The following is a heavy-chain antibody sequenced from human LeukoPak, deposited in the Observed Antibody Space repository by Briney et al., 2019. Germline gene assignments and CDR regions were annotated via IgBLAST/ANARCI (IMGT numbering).Heavy chain of an antibody. CDR1: GFSFITYG. V-gene: IGHV3-30*02. D-gene: IGHD1-26*01. CDR3: AKGLSGSYYYYMDV. CDR2: MSNDGSDK. Sequence: HPGGSLRLSCAEFGFSFITYGMHWARQAPGKGLEWVAFMSNDGSDKLHRDSVKGRFTISRDNSKNTLYLQMTRLRDDDTAVYFCAKGLSGSYYYYMDVWGKGTTVTVSS. J-gene: IGHJ6*03.